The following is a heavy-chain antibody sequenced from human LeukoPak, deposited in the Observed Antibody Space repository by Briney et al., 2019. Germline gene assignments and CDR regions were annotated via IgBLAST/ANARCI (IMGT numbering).Heavy chain of an antibody. Sequence: SETLSLTCAVYGGSFSGYYWSWIPQPPGKGLEWIGEINHSGSTNYNPSLKSRVTISVDTSKNQFSLRQSSVTEAGSVVYYCERPLGDWGQETLVTVFS. CDR1: GGSFSGYY. J-gene: IGHJ4*02. V-gene: IGHV4-34*01. CDR2: INHSGST. CDR3: ERPLGD. D-gene: IGHD7-27*01.